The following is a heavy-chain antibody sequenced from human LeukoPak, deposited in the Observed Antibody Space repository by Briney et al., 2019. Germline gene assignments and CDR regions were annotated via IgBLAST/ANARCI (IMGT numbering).Heavy chain of an antibody. CDR2: ISSSSSYI. D-gene: IGHD3-10*01. CDR1: GFTFSSYS. CDR3: ASSDEGSGSYSDY. Sequence: GGSLRLSCAASGFTFSSYSMNWVRQAPGKGLEWVSSISSSSSYIYYADSVKGRFTISRDNAKNSLYLQMNSLRAEDTAVYYCASSDEGSGSYSDYWGQGTLVTVSS. V-gene: IGHV3-21*01. J-gene: IGHJ4*02.